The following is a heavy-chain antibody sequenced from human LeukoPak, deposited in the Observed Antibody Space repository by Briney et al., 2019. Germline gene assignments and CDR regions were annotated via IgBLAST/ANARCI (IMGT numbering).Heavy chain of an antibody. J-gene: IGHJ6*02. D-gene: IGHD3-10*01. Sequence: PGGSLRLSCAASGFTFSSYAMHWVRQAPGKGLEWVSGISGNGGSTYYADSVKGRFTISRDNSKDTLYLQMNSLRAEDTAVYYCAKRSRRLTIVRGVPREDVWGQGTTVTVSS. V-gene: IGHV3-23*01. CDR3: AKRSRRLTIVRGVPREDV. CDR2: ISGNGGST. CDR1: GFTFSSYA.